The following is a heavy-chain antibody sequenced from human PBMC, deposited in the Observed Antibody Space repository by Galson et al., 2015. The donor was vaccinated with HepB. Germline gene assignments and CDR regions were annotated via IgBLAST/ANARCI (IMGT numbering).Heavy chain of an antibody. Sequence: SLRLSCAASGFTFNDSPMHWVRQTPGKGLEWVSSISWNGDNIGYADSVKGRFTISRDNATNSLYLRMNRLRAEDTAVYYCARGVRGSYPTGDYWGQGTLVTVSS. D-gene: IGHD3-10*01. CDR3: ARGVRGSYPTGDY. CDR1: GFTFNDSP. V-gene: IGHV3-9*01. J-gene: IGHJ4*02. CDR2: ISWNGDNI.